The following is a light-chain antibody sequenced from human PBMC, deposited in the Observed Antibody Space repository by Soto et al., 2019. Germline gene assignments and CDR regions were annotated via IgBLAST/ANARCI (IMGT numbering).Light chain of an antibody. Sequence: TQTPVSLSAAPGQPASISCKSSESLLRSDGKTYLSWSLQRPGQPPQLLIHELSSRLSGVPDRFSGSGSGTDFTLRISRVEPEDGGIYYCFQPFSLPLSFGGGTRLDIE. CDR2: ELS. CDR1: ESLLRSDGKTY. V-gene: IGKV2-29*03. J-gene: IGKJ4*01. CDR3: FQPFSLPLS.